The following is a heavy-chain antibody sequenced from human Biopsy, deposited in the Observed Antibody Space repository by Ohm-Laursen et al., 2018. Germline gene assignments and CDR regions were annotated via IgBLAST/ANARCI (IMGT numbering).Heavy chain of an antibody. CDR2: IYSGGST. Sequence: GTLSLTCPVSGGSISNYYWSWIRQPAGKGLEWIGRIYSGGSTNYNPSLKSRVTMSVDTSKNQFSLILSSMTAADTAVYYCAREPRIAAVAYFDPWGQGTLVTVSS. V-gene: IGHV4-4*07. D-gene: IGHD6-13*01. J-gene: IGHJ5*02. CDR1: GGSISNYY. CDR3: AREPRIAAVAYFDP.